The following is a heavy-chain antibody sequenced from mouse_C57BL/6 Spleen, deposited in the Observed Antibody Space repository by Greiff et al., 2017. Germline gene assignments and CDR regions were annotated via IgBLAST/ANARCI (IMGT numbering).Heavy chain of an antibody. Sequence: QVQLQQPGAELVKPGASVKLSCKASGYTFTSYWMHWVKQRPGQGLEWIGMIHPNSGSTNYNEKFKSKATLTVDKSSSTAYMQLSSLTSEDSAVYCCARDLITPTYAGWGEGTLVTVSA. J-gene: IGHJ3*01. V-gene: IGHV1-64*01. CDR2: IHPNSGST. CDR3: ARDLITPTYAG. D-gene: IGHD1-1*01. CDR1: GYTFTSYW.